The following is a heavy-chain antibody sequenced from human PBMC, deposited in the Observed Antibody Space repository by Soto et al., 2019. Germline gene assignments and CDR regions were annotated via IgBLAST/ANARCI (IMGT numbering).Heavy chain of an antibody. CDR1: GYTFTSYY. D-gene: IGHD2-2*01. J-gene: IGHJ4*02. CDR2: INPSGGST. CDR3: ARLGSSTSPIYYFDY. V-gene: IGHV1-46*03. Sequence: ASVKVSCKASGYTFTSYYMHWVRQAPGQGLEWIGIINPSGGSTSYAQKFQGRVTMARDMSTSTVYMELSSLRSEDTAVYYCARLGSSTSPIYYFDYWGQGTLVTVSS.